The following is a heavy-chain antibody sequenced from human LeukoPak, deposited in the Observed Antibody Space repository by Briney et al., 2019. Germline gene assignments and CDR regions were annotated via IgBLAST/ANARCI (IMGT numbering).Heavy chain of an antibody. CDR1: GFTFSSYG. CDR2: IRYDGDNK. D-gene: IGHD3-3*01. V-gene: IGHV3-30*02. J-gene: IGHJ4*02. CDR3: ARKYDFWSGLDY. Sequence: GGSLRLSCVASGFTFSSYGMHWVRQAPGKGLEWVAFIRYDGDNKFYADSVKGRFTISRDNSKNTLYLQMNSLRAEDTAVYYCARKYDFWSGLDYWGQGTLVTVSS.